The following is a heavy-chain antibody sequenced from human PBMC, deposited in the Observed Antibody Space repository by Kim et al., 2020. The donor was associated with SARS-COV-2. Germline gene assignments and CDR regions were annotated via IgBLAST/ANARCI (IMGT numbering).Heavy chain of an antibody. CDR3: ASDPIITDVYYCYDMDV. CDR1: GFTFSSYA. J-gene: IGHJ6*02. V-gene: IGHV3-23*01. Sequence: GGSLRLSCAASGFTFSSYAMSWVRQAPGKGLEWVSAISGSGGSTYYADSVKGRFTISRDNSKNTLYLQMNSLRAEDTAVYYCASDPIITDVYYCYDMDVWGRGTTVTVSS. D-gene: IGHD3-22*01. CDR2: ISGSGGST.